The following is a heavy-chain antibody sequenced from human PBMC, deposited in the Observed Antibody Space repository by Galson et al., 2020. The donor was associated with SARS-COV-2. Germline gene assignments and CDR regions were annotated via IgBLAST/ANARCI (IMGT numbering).Heavy chain of an antibody. CDR3: ARERRITMVRDDEYNWFDP. D-gene: IGHD3-10*01. V-gene: IGHV3-11*01. CDR1: GFTFSDYY. J-gene: IGHJ5*02. CDR2: ISSSGPTI. Sequence: GESPKISCASSGFTFSDYYMSWNRQAPAKGLEWVSYISSSGPTIYYADPVNGRFTISRDNAKNSLYLQINSLRAEDTAVYYCARERRITMVRDDEYNWFDPWGQGTLVTVSS.